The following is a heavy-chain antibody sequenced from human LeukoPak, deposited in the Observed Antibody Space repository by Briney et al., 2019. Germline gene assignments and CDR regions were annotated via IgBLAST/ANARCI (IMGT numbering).Heavy chain of an antibody. CDR3: AKDLSPLYYYYGMDV. CDR2: ISGSGGST. J-gene: IGHJ6*02. V-gene: IGHV3-23*01. CDR1: GFTFSSYA. Sequence: PGGSLRLSCAASGFTFSSYAMSWVRQAPGKGLEWVSGISGSGGSTYYADSVKGRFTISRDNSKNTPYLQMNSLSAEDTAVYYCAKDLSPLYYYYGMDVWGQGTTVTVSS.